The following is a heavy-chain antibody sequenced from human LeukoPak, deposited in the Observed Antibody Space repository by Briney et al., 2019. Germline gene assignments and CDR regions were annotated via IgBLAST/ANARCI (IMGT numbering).Heavy chain of an antibody. CDR2: IYYSGST. D-gene: IGHD1-26*01. CDR1: GGSISSSSYY. J-gene: IGHJ6*03. CDR3: AKGATLQYYYYYMDV. Sequence: PSETLSLTCTVSGGSISSSSYYWGWIRQPPGKGLEWIGSIYYSGSTYYNPSLKSRVTISVDTSKDQFSLKLSSVTAADTAVYYCAKGATLQYYYYYMDVWGKGTTVTVSS. V-gene: IGHV4-39*01.